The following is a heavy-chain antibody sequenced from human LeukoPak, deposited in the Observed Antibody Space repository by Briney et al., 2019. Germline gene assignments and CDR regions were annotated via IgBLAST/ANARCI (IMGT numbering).Heavy chain of an antibody. Sequence: GGSLRLSCAASGFTFSSYSMNWVRQAPGKGLEWVTSISSSSSYIYYADSVKGRFTISRDNAKNSLYLQMNGLRAEDTAVYYCARAPAYYYDSSGLNWGQGTLVTVSS. D-gene: IGHD3-22*01. J-gene: IGHJ4*02. CDR3: ARAPAYYYDSSGLN. CDR1: GFTFSSYS. CDR2: ISSSSSYI. V-gene: IGHV3-21*01.